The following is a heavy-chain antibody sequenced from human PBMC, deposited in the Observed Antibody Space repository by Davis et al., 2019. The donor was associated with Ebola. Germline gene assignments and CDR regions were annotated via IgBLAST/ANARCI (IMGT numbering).Heavy chain of an antibody. V-gene: IGHV3-48*04. D-gene: IGHD3-22*01. CDR3: ARGDYDSSFYYYYYGMDV. J-gene: IGHJ6*02. CDR2: VSSGSTTL. CDR1: GFTFSRYD. Sequence: GESLKISCVASGFTFSRYDMNWVRQAPGKGLEWVSHVSSGSTTLKYGDSVKGRFTISRDNAKNTLYLQMNSLRAEDTAVYYCARGDYDSSFYYYYYGMDVWGQGTTVTVSS.